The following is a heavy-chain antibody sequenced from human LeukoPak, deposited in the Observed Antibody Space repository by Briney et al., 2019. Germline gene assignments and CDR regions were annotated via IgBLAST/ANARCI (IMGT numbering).Heavy chain of an antibody. J-gene: IGHJ4*02. Sequence: ASVKVSCKASGGTFSSYAISWVRQAPGQGLEWMGGIIPIFGTANYAQKFQGRVTITSDASTSTAYMELSSLRSEDTAVYYCASGQRGDFWSGYSPYYFDYWGQGTLVTVSS. V-gene: IGHV1-69*13. D-gene: IGHD3-3*01. CDR1: GGTFSSYA. CDR3: ASGQRGDFWSGYSPYYFDY. CDR2: IIPIFGTA.